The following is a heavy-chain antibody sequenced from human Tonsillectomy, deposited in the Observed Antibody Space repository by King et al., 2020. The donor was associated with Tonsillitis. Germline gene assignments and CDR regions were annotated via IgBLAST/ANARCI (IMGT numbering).Heavy chain of an antibody. CDR2: IYYSGST. J-gene: IGHJ4*02. Sequence: LQLQESGPGLVKPSETLSLTCTVSGGSISSSSYYWGWIRQPPGKGLEWIGSIYYSGSTYYNPSLKSRVTISVDTPKNQFSMKMTSVSAADTAVYYCARLDGDYPDYWGQGTLVTVSS. V-gene: IGHV4-39*07. CDR3: ARLDGDYPDY. D-gene: IGHD4-17*01. CDR1: GGSISSSSYY.